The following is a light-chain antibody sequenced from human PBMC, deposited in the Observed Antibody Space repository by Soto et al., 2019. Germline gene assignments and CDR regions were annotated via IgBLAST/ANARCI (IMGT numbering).Light chain of an antibody. CDR1: QTLRSS. Sequence: VMTQSTATLSVSPGARDTLFFRASQTLRSSLAWYPQKPGQAPRLLIYGASTRATGIPARFSGSGSGTEFTLTISSLQSEDFAVYFCQQYNIWPQTFGQGTKVDIK. CDR3: QQYNIWPQT. CDR2: GAS. V-gene: IGKV3-15*01. J-gene: IGKJ1*01.